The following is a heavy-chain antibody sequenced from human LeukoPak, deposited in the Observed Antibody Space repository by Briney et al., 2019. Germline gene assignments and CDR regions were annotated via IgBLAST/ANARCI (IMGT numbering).Heavy chain of an antibody. Sequence: GASVKVSCKASGGTFSSYAISWVRQAPGQGLEWMGGIIPIFGTANYAQKFQGRVTITADESTSTAYMELSSLRSEDTAVYYCARVDVYGGNSVGNLDYWGQGTLVTVSS. CDR2: IIPIFGTA. D-gene: IGHD4-23*01. J-gene: IGHJ4*02. V-gene: IGHV1-69*01. CDR3: ARVDVYGGNSVGNLDY. CDR1: GGTFSSYA.